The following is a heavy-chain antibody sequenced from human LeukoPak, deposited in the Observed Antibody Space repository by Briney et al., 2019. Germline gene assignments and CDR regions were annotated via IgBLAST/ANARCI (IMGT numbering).Heavy chain of an antibody. Sequence: SVKVSCKASGGTFSSYAISWVRQAPGQGLEWMGGIIPIFGTANYAQKFQGRVTITADKSTSTAYMDLRSLRSDDTAVYYCARTHSSGWYSVGYYYMDVWGKGTTVTVSS. V-gene: IGHV1-69*06. CDR1: GGTFSSYA. CDR3: ARTHSSGWYSVGYYYMDV. CDR2: IIPIFGTA. J-gene: IGHJ6*03. D-gene: IGHD6-19*01.